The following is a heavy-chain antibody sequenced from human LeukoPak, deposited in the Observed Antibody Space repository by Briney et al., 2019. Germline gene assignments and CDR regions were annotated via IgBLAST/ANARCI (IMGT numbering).Heavy chain of an antibody. CDR1: GYTFTSYY. Sequence: ASVKVSYKASGYTFTSYYMHWVRQAPGRGLEWMGIINPSGGSTSYAQKFQGRVTMTRDTSTSTVYMELSSLRSENTAVYYCARGGYSYADFDYWGQGTLVTVSS. J-gene: IGHJ4*02. CDR3: ARGGYSYADFDY. D-gene: IGHD5-18*01. V-gene: IGHV1-46*01. CDR2: INPSGGST.